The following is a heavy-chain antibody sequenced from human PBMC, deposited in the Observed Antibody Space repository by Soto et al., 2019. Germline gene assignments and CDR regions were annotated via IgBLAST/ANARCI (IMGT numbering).Heavy chain of an antibody. Sequence: QVQLQESGPRLVKPSETLSLTCSVSGGSVSSHFWSWIRQPPGKGLEWVGYISHGGNSNYNPSLESRVAMSLDTSENHFSLRLSSVTAADTAVYFCARADFPDLRDAYSVGSFNVWGQGTMVIVSS. V-gene: IGHV4-59*02. CDR1: GGSVSSHF. D-gene: IGHD2-15*01. CDR2: ISHGGNS. CDR3: ARADFPDLRDAYSVGSFNV. J-gene: IGHJ3*01.